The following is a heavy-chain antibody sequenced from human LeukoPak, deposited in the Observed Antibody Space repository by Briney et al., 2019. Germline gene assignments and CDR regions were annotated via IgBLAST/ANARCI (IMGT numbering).Heavy chain of an antibody. J-gene: IGHJ4*02. CDR1: GGSISSYY. V-gene: IGHV4-59*01. CDR2: IYYSGST. CDR3: ARDSGYYYDSSGYYPSFDY. D-gene: IGHD3-22*01. Sequence: SETLSLTCTVSGGSISSYYWSCVRQPPGKGLEWIGDIYYSGSTNYNPSLKRRVTISVDTSKNQFSVQMSSVTAEDKAVYYCARDSGYYYDSSGYYPSFDYWGEGTLVTVSS.